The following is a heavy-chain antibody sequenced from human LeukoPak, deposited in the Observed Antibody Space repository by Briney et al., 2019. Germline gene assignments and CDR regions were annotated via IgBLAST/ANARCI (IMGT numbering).Heavy chain of an antibody. Sequence: GGSLRLSCAASGFTFTPYTMLWVRQAPGKGLEYVSAITSNGDSTYYTNSVKGRFTISRDNSKNTLYLQMGSLRAEDMAVYYCARERAGCYLDYWGQGTLVTVSS. V-gene: IGHV3-64*01. CDR2: ITSNGDST. CDR1: GFTFTPYT. D-gene: IGHD3-9*01. CDR3: ARERAGCYLDY. J-gene: IGHJ4*02.